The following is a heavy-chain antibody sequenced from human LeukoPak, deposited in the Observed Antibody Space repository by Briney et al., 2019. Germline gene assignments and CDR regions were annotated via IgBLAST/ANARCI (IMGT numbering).Heavy chain of an antibody. D-gene: IGHD3-16*02. CDR1: GRSFSGYY. V-gene: IGHV4-34*01. J-gene: IGHJ4*02. CDR2: INHSGST. Sequence: SETLSLTCAVYGRSFSGYYWRWIRQPPGKGLEWVGEINHSGSTNYNPSLKSRVTISVGTSKNQFSLKLSSVTAADTAVYYCARHFGDYVWGSYRLKYYFDYWGQGTLVTVSS. CDR3: ARHFGDYVWGSYRLKYYFDY.